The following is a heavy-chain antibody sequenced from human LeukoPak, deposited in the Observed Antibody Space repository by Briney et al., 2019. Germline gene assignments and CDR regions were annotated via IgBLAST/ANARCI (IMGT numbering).Heavy chain of an antibody. CDR1: GITFSNAW. D-gene: IGHD1-7*01. Sequence: GGSLRLSCAASGITFSNAWMSWVRQAPGKGLEWVSSIGSSSSYIYYADSVKGRFTISRDNAKNSLYLQMNSLRAEDTAVYYCARDNDGITGTTLNYYYMDVWGKGTTVTVSS. CDR3: ARDNDGITGTTLNYYYMDV. CDR2: IGSSSSYI. V-gene: IGHV3-21*01. J-gene: IGHJ6*03.